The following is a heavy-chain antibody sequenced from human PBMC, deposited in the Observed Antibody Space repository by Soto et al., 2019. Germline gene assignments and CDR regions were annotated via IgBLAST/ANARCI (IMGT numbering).Heavy chain of an antibody. CDR1: GYTFTSYG. D-gene: IGHD3-22*01. CDR2: ISAYNGNT. Sequence: ASVKVSCKASGYTFTSYGISWVRQAPGQGLEWMGWISAYNGNTNYAQKLQGRVTMTTDTSMSTAYMELRSLRSEDTAVYYCATYDSSQRVVDYWGQGTLVTVSS. J-gene: IGHJ4*02. V-gene: IGHV1-18*01. CDR3: ATYDSSQRVVDY.